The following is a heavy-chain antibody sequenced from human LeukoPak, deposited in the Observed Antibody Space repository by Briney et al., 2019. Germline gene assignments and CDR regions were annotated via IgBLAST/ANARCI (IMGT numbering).Heavy chain of an antibody. J-gene: IGHJ3*02. V-gene: IGHV3-30*02. CDR3: ARPLQPSSSSWPNDAFDI. CDR1: GFTFSSYG. Sequence: GGSLRLSCAASGFTFSSYGMHWVRQAPGKGLEWVAFIRYDGSNKYYADSVKGRFTISRDNAKNSLYLQMNSLRAEDTAVYYCARPLQPSSSSWPNDAFDIWGQGTMVTVSS. D-gene: IGHD6-13*01. CDR2: IRYDGSNK.